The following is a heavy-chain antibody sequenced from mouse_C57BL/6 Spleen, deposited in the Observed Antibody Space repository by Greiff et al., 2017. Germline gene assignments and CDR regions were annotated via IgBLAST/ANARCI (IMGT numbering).Heavy chain of an antibody. CDR2: IDPSDSET. CDR1: GYTFTSYW. J-gene: IGHJ1*03. Sequence: QVQLQQPGAELVRPGSSVKLSCKASGYTFTSYWMHWVKQRPIQGLEWIGNIDPSDSETHYNQKFKDKATLTVDKSSSTAYMQLSSLTSEDSAVYYCARWGPDWYFDVWGTGTTVTVSS. V-gene: IGHV1-52*01. CDR3: ARWGPDWYFDV.